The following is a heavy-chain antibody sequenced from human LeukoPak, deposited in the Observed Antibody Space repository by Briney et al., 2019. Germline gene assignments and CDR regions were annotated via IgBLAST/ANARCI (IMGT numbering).Heavy chain of an antibody. CDR3: TRPRSTVTTDYYYYYMDV. D-gene: IGHD4-17*01. Sequence: GGSLRLSCASTGFTFSSYGMRWVREAPGKELEWVAVISYDGSNKYYADSVKGRFTISRDNSKNTLYLQMNSLKTEDTAVYYCTRPRSTVTTDYYYYYMDVWGKGTTVTVSS. CDR2: ISYDGSNK. CDR1: GFTFSSYG. J-gene: IGHJ6*03. V-gene: IGHV3-30*03.